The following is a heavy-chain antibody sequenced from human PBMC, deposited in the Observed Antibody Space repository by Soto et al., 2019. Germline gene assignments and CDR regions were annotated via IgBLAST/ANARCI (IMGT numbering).Heavy chain of an antibody. Sequence: GGSLRLSCAASGFTFSSYAMSWVRQAPGKGLEWVSAISGSGGSTYYADSVKGRFTISRDNSKNTLYLQMNSLRAEDTAVYYCAKVRSGYGVDYYYYYMDVWGKGTTVTVSS. CDR3: AKVRSGYGVDYYYYYMDV. CDR1: GFTFSSYA. CDR2: ISGSGGST. D-gene: IGHD5-12*01. V-gene: IGHV3-23*01. J-gene: IGHJ6*03.